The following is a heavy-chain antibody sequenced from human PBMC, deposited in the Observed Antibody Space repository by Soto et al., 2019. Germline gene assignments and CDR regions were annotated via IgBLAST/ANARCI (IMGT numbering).Heavy chain of an antibody. J-gene: IGHJ3*01. CDR3: AAELYSGGSCCSFDF. V-gene: IGHV1-58*02. D-gene: IGHD2-15*01. CDR2: IVVGSGNT. CDR1: CYAFTSYG. Sequence: GSSVKGSFKASCYAFTSYGISWVRQARGQRLEWIAWIVVGSGNTNYAQNFQGRLTITRDMSTSTAYMELSSLRAEDTAVYYCAAELYSGGSCCSFDFWGQGTMVTV.